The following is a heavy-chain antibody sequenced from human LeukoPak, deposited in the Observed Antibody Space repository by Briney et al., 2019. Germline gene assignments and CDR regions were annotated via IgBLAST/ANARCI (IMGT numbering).Heavy chain of an antibody. V-gene: IGHV1-2*06. CDR1: GGTFSSYA. J-gene: IGHJ3*02. CDR2: INPNSGGT. CDR3: ARGKSLLDAFDI. Sequence: GASVKVSCKASGGTFSSYAISWVRQAPGQGLEWMGRINPNSGGTNYAQKFQGRVTMTRDTSISTAYMELSRLRSDDTAVYYCARGKSLLDAFDIWGQGTMVTVSS.